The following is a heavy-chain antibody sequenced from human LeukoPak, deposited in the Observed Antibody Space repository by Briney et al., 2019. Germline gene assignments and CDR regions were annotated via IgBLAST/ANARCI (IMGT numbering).Heavy chain of an antibody. V-gene: IGHV3-23*01. CDR1: GFIFRNDF. CDR2: ISGSSDDI. CDR3: AKDVTRAAAGQNY. Sequence: GGSLRLSRAASGFIFRNDFMSWVRQAPGKGLEWVSAISGSSDDISYADSVRGRFTISRDNSKNTLYLQMNSLRAEDTAVYYCAKDVTRAAAGQNYWGQGTLVTVSS. J-gene: IGHJ4*02. D-gene: IGHD6-13*01.